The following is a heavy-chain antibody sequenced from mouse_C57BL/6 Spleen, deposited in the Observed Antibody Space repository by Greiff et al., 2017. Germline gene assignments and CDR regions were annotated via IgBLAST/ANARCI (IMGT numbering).Heavy chain of an antibody. CDR2: ISSGSSTI. Sequence: EVMLVESGGGLVKPGGSLKLSCAASGFTFSDYGMHWVRQAPEKGLEWVAYISSGSSTIYYANTVKGRFTISRDNAKNTLFLQMTSLRSEDTAMYYCAKAGPLYAMDYWGQGTSVTVSS. J-gene: IGHJ4*01. V-gene: IGHV5-17*01. D-gene: IGHD6-1*01. CDR1: GFTFSDYG. CDR3: AKAGPLYAMDY.